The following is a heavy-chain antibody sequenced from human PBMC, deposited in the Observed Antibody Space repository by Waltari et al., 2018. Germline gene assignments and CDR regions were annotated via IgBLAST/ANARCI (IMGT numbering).Heavy chain of an antibody. CDR1: GFTFDDYT. Sequence: EVQLVESGGVVVQPGGSLILSCAASGFTFDDYTMHWVRQAPGKGLEWVSLISWDGGSTYYADSVKGRFTISRDNSKNSLYLQMNSLRTEDTALYYCAKDKAVAGTLDYWGQGTLVTVSS. J-gene: IGHJ4*02. CDR3: AKDKAVAGTLDY. V-gene: IGHV3-43*01. D-gene: IGHD6-19*01. CDR2: ISWDGGST.